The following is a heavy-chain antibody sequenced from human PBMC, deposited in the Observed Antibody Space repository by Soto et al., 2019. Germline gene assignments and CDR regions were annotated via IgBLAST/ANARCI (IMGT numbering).Heavy chain of an antibody. D-gene: IGHD3-3*01. CDR2: MDPSDSYT. CDR1: GYSFTSYW. CDR3: ARALEWGSRPTPYGMDV. Sequence: GESLKISCKGSGYSFTSYWISWVRRMPGKGLEGMGRMDPSDSYTNYSPSFQGHVTISAGKSISTANLQWSSLKASDTAMYYCARALEWGSRPTPYGMDVWGQGTTVTVSS. J-gene: IGHJ6*02. V-gene: IGHV5-10-1*01.